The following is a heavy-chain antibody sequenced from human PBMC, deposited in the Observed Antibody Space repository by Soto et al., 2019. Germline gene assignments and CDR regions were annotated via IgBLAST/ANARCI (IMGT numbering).Heavy chain of an antibody. V-gene: IGHV3-23*01. CDR2: ISGSGGST. J-gene: IGHJ4*02. D-gene: IGHD6-13*01. CDR3: AKTGPRDHSSRYRSDFDY. CDR1: GFTFSNYA. Sequence: PGGSLRLSCAASGFTFSNYAMSWVRQAPGKGLEWVSAISGSGGSTYYADSVKGRFTISRDNSKNTLYVQMNSLRAEDTAVYYCAKTGPRDHSSRYRSDFDYCGPGTLVTVSP.